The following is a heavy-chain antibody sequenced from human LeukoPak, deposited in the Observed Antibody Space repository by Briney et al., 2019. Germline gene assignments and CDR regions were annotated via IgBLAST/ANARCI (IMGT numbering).Heavy chain of an antibody. CDR1: GGTFSSYA. D-gene: IGHD3-9*01. CDR3: ARPPTVYLPWFDP. J-gene: IGHJ5*02. V-gene: IGHV1-69*04. Sequence: SVKVCCKASGGTFSSYAISWVRQAPGQGLEWMGRIIPILGIANYEQKFQGRVTITADKSTSTAYMELSSLRSEETAVYYCARPPTVYLPWFDPWGQGTLVSVSS. CDR2: IIPILGIA.